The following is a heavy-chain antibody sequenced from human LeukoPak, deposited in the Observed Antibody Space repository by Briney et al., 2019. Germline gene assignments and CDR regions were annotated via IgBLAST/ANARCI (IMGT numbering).Heavy chain of an antibody. CDR2: INHSGST. Sequence: SETLSLTCAVYGGSFSGYYWSWIRQPPGKGLEWIGEINHSGSTNYNPSLKSRVTISVDTSKNQFSLKLSSVTAADTAVYYCARGHTGYSGGWDKYYFDPWGQGTLVTVSS. J-gene: IGHJ4*02. CDR3: ARGHTGYSGGWDKYYFDP. CDR1: GGSFSGYY. D-gene: IGHD6-19*01. V-gene: IGHV4-34*01.